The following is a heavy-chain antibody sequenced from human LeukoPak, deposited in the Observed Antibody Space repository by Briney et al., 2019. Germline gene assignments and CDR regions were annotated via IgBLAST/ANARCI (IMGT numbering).Heavy chain of an antibody. Sequence: SETLSLTCTVSGGSISSSSYYWGWIRQPPGKGLEWIGSIYYSGSTYYNPSLKSRVTISVDTSKNQFSLKLSSVTAADTAVYYCARKRLRWFWFDPWGQGTLVTVSS. D-gene: IGHD4-23*01. CDR1: GGSISSSSYY. J-gene: IGHJ5*02. CDR3: ARKRLRWFWFDP. CDR2: IYYSGST. V-gene: IGHV4-39*01.